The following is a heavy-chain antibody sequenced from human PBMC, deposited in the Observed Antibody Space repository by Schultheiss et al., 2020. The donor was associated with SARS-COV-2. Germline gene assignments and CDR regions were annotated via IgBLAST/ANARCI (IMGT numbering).Heavy chain of an antibody. D-gene: IGHD3-22*01. CDR3: AKDRYYYDSSGYYAYFQH. CDR1: GFTFSSYA. J-gene: IGHJ1*01. Sequence: GGSLRLSCAASGFTFSSYAMSWVRQAPGKGLEWVSAISGIGGSTYYADSVKGRFTISRDNSKNTLYLQMNSLRAEDTAVYYCAKDRYYYDSSGYYAYFQHWGQGTLVTVSS. CDR2: ISGIGGST. V-gene: IGHV3-23*01.